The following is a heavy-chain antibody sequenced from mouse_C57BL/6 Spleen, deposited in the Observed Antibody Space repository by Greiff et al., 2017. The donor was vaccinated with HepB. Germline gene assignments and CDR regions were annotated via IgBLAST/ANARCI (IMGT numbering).Heavy chain of an antibody. CDR3: AREGYGAYSPFDY. J-gene: IGHJ2*01. Sequence: EVQVVESGPELVKPGASVKMSCKASGYTFTDYNMHWVKQSHGKSLEWIGYINPNNGGTSYNQKFKGKATLTENKSSSTAYMELRSLTSEDSAVYYCAREGYGAYSPFDYWGQGTTLTVSS. D-gene: IGHD2-12*01. V-gene: IGHV1-22*01. CDR2: INPNNGGT. CDR1: GYTFTDYN.